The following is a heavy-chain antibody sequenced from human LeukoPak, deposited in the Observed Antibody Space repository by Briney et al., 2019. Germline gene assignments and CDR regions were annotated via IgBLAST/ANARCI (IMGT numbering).Heavy chain of an antibody. Sequence: PSETLSLTCTVSGGSISSSSYYWGWIRQPPGKGLEWIGSIYYSGSTYYNPSLKSRVTISVDTSKNQFSLKLSSVTAADTAVYYCARHSSAGRAVRANLFDPWGQGTLVTVSS. CDR3: ARHSSAGRAVRANLFDP. D-gene: IGHD3-10*01. V-gene: IGHV4-39*01. J-gene: IGHJ5*02. CDR2: IYYSGST. CDR1: GGSISSSSYY.